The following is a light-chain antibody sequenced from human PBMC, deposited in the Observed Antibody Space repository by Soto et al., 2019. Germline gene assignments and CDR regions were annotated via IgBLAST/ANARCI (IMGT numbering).Light chain of an antibody. CDR1: QGISSY. J-gene: IGKJ5*01. CDR2: TAS. Sequence: DIQLTQSPSFLSASAGDRVTITCRASQGISSYLAWYQQKPGKAPNLLIHTASTLQSGVPSRFSGSGSETEFTLTISSLQPEVFATYYCQQLNSYPITFGQGTRLEIK. V-gene: IGKV1-9*01. CDR3: QQLNSYPIT.